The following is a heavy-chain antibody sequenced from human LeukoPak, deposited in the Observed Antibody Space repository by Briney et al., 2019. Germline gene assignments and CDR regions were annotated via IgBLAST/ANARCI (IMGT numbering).Heavy chain of an antibody. D-gene: IGHD6-19*01. V-gene: IGHV4-38-2*02. J-gene: IGHJ3*01. CDR1: GYSISSGYY. Sequence: PSETLSLTCTVSGYSISSGYYWGWIRQPPGKGLEWIGSIYHSGSTYYNPSLKSRVTISVDTSKNQFSLKLSSVTAADTAVYYCARDRRKQWLVFSDAFDFWGQGTMVTVSS. CDR3: ARDRRKQWLVFSDAFDF. CDR2: IYHSGST.